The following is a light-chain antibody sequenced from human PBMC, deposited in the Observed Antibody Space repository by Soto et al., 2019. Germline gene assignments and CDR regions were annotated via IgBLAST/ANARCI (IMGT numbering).Light chain of an antibody. CDR1: QVISSY. J-gene: IGKJ2*01. Sequence: IQLTQSPSSLSASVGDRVTITCRASQVISSYLAWYQQKPGKAPKLLIYAASTLQRGVPSRFIGSRSGTDFSLTISSRQPEDFATYYCQQLNSYTRRTFGQGTKLEIK. CDR2: AAS. CDR3: QQLNSYTRRT. V-gene: IGKV1-9*01.